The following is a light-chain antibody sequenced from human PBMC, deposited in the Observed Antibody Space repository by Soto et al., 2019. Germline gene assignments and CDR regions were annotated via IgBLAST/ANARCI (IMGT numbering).Light chain of an antibody. CDR3: QQRSDWPQT. Sequence: IVLTQSPGTLSLSPGEGATLSCRASQSVNNNYLAWYQQKPGQGPRLLIYGASSRATGIPDRFSGGGSGTDFTLTISRLEPEDFAVYYCQQRSDWPQTFGQGTKVDIK. CDR2: GAS. J-gene: IGKJ1*01. CDR1: QSVNNNY. V-gene: IGKV3D-20*02.